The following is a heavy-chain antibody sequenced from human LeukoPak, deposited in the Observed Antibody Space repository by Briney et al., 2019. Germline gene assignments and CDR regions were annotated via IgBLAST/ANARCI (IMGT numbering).Heavy chain of an antibody. V-gene: IGHV4-34*01. Sequence: PSETLSLTCAVYGGSFSGYYWSWIRLPPGKGLEWIGEINHSGSTNYNPSLKSRVTISVDTSKNQFSLKLSSVTAADTAVYYCASERLGYCSSTSCYRRGPDAFDIWGQGTMVTVSS. CDR3: ASERLGYCSSTSCYRRGPDAFDI. CDR1: GGSFSGYY. J-gene: IGHJ3*02. D-gene: IGHD2-2*01. CDR2: INHSGST.